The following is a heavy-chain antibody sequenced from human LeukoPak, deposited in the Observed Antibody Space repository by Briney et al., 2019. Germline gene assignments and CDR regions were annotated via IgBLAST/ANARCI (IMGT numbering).Heavy chain of an antibody. D-gene: IGHD2-2*01. CDR2: IYTSGST. CDR1: GGSISSGGYY. J-gene: IGHJ4*02. CDR3: AREGPYCSSTSCERPFDY. Sequence: PSQTLSLTCTVSGGSISSGGYYWSWIRQPPGKGLEWIGRIYTSGSTNYNPSLKSRVTMSVDTSKNQFSLKLSSVTAADTAVYYCAREGPYCSSTSCERPFDYWGQGTLVTVSS. V-gene: IGHV4-61*02.